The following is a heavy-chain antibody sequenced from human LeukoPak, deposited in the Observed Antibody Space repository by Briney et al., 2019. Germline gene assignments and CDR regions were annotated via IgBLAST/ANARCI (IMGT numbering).Heavy chain of an antibody. D-gene: IGHD5-18*01. Sequence: PGGSLRLSCAASGFTFSSYAMSWVRQAPGKGQEWVSVIYSGGGTYYADSVKGRFTISRDNSKNTLYLQMNSLRAEDTAVYYCAGGPGIQLWLSYWGQGTLVTVSS. CDR1: GFTFSSYA. CDR2: IYSGGGT. V-gene: IGHV3-53*01. J-gene: IGHJ4*02. CDR3: AGGPGIQLWLSY.